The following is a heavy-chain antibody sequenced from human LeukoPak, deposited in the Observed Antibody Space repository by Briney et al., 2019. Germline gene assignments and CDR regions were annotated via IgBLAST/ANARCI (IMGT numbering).Heavy chain of an antibody. Sequence: SVKVSCKASGGTFISYAISWVRQAPGQGLEWMGGIIPIFGTANYAQKFQGRVTITADESTSTAYMELRSLRSDDTAVYYCARAGAAAGTPFDYWGQGTLVTVSS. J-gene: IGHJ4*02. D-gene: IGHD6-13*01. CDR1: GGTFISYA. CDR3: ARAGAAAGTPFDY. V-gene: IGHV1-69*13. CDR2: IIPIFGTA.